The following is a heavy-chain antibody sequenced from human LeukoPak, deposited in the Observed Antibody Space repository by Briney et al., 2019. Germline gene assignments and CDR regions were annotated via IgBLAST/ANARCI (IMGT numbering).Heavy chain of an antibody. CDR3: AKAVGELYPLSGY. CDR1: GFTFSSYG. Sequence: GGSLRLSCAASGFTFSSYGMHWVRQAPGKGLEWVALISYDGSNKYSAHSVKGRFTISRDNSKNTLYLQMNSLRPEDTAVYYCAKAVGELYPLSGYWGQGTLVTVSS. J-gene: IGHJ4*02. V-gene: IGHV3-30*18. CDR2: ISYDGSNK. D-gene: IGHD3-10*01.